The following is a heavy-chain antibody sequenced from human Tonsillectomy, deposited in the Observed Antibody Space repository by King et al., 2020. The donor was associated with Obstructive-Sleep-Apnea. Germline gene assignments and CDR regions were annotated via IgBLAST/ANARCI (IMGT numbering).Heavy chain of an antibody. Sequence: VQLPQWGAGLLKPSETLSLTCSVYGGSFSGYYWTWIRQPPGKGLEWIGEINHRGSTNYNPSLKSRVSMSVDTSKNQFSVKLNSVTAADTAVYYCARNSWHFDSGGYYTGGFDYWGRGTLVTVSS. J-gene: IGHJ4*02. CDR1: GGSFSGYY. CDR3: ARNSWHFDSGGYYTGGFDY. D-gene: IGHD3-22*01. CDR2: INHRGST. V-gene: IGHV4-34*02.